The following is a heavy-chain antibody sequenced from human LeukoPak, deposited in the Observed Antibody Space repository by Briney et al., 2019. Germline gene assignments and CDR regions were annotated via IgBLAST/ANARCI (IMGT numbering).Heavy chain of an antibody. CDR3: ARALEEQQLGGDWFDP. CDR1: GGSIYSYY. CDR2: IYNSRST. Sequence: PSETLALTCTVSGGSIYSYYWTWIRQPPGKGLESIGYIYNSRSTNYTPSLKSRVTISVDKSKNQFSLKLSSVTAADTAVYYCARALEEQQLGGDWFDPWGQGTLVTVSS. D-gene: IGHD6-13*01. V-gene: IGHV4-59*12. J-gene: IGHJ5*02.